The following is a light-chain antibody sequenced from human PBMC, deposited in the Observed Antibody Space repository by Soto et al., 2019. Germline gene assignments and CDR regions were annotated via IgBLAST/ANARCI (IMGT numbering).Light chain of an antibody. Sequence: QSALTQPASVSGSPGQSITISCTGTSSDVGGYNYVSWYQHHPGKAPKLMIHEVSDRPSGISNRFSGSKSGNTASLTISGLQAEDEAPYYCRSYRSDTTYVFGTGTKVTVL. V-gene: IGLV2-14*01. CDR2: EVS. CDR1: SSDVGGYNY. J-gene: IGLJ1*01. CDR3: RSYRSDTTYV.